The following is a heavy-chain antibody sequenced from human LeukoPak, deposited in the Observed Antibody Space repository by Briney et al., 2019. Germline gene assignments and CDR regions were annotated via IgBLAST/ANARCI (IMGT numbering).Heavy chain of an antibody. CDR1: GGSFSGYD. D-gene: IGHD3-22*01. V-gene: IGHV4-34*01. CDR2: INASGRT. Sequence: SETLSLTCAVYGGSFSGYDWTWIRQSPGKGLEWIGDINASGRTYYNPSLKDRLTISVDTSKTQSSLKLRSVTPEDTAVYYCARGRHDIPMIVVVMTSVSYYLAVWGKGTTLTVS. J-gene: IGHJ6*03. CDR3: ARGRHDIPMIVVVMTSVSYYLAV.